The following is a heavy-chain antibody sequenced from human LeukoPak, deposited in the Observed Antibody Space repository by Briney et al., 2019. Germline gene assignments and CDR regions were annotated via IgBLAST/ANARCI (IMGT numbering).Heavy chain of an antibody. V-gene: IGHV1-2*02. CDR1: GYTFTDYY. CDR3: ARDKFGYYDSSGYYPTKNWFDP. CDR2: INPKSGGT. Sequence: GASVKVSCKASGYTFTDYYIHWVRQDPGQGPEWMGWINPKSGGTNYAQKFQGRVTMTRDTSLRTAYMELSSLRSEDMAVYYCARDKFGYYDSSGYYPTKNWFDPWGQGTLVTVSS. D-gene: IGHD3-22*01. J-gene: IGHJ5*02.